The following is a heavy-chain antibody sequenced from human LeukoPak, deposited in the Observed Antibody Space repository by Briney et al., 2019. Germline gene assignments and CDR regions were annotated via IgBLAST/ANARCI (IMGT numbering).Heavy chain of an antibody. CDR1: GFTVSSNY. J-gene: IGHJ3*02. Sequence: GGSLRLSCAASGFTVSSNYMSWVRQAPGKGLEWVSVIYGGGSTYYADSVKGRFTVSRDTSKNTLYLQMSSLRAEDTAVYYCASLKVTIFGVATQAFDIWGQGTMVTVSS. CDR2: IYGGGST. D-gene: IGHD3-3*01. CDR3: ASLKVTIFGVATQAFDI. V-gene: IGHV3-53*05.